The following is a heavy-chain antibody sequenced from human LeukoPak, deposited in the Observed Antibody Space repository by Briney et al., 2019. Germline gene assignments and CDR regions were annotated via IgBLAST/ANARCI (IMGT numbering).Heavy chain of an antibody. D-gene: IGHD6-13*01. CDR3: ASVIAAAYPYYFDY. J-gene: IGHJ4*02. V-gene: IGHV3-7*01. Sequence: GGSLRLSCAASGFTFSSYWMSWVRQAPGRGLEWVANIKQDGSEKYYVDSVKGRFAISRDNAKNSLYLQMNSLRAEDTAVYYCASVIAAAYPYYFDYWGQGTLVTVSS. CDR2: IKQDGSEK. CDR1: GFTFSSYW.